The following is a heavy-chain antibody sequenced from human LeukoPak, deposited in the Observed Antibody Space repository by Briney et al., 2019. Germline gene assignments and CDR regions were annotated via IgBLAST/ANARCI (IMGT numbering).Heavy chain of an antibody. J-gene: IGHJ1*01. CDR2: ISFSGST. Sequence: SETLSLPCTVSGDSINSSRYYWGWIRQPPGKGLEWIGSISFSGSTYYDPSPKSRVTISVHTSKNQFSLGLSSVTAADTAVYYCAGSGWFSPEYFQHWGQGTLVTVSS. CDR1: GDSINSSRYY. CDR3: AGSGWFSPEYFQH. V-gene: IGHV4-39*01. D-gene: IGHD6-19*01.